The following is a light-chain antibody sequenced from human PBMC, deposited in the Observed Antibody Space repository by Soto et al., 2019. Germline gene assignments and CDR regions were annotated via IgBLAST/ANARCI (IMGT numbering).Light chain of an antibody. CDR2: KAS. CDR1: QSISSW. V-gene: IGKV1-5*03. Sequence: DIQMTQSPSTLSASVGDRVTITCRASQSISSWLAWYQQKPGKAPKLLIYKASSLESGVPSRFSGSGSGTEFTLNISSLQPDDFAIYYCQQYNSYSRTFGQGTKEEIK. J-gene: IGKJ1*01. CDR3: QQYNSYSRT.